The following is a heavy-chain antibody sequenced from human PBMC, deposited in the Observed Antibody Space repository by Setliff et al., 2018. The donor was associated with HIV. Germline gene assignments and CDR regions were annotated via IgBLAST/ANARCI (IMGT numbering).Heavy chain of an antibody. CDR3: ARDHQTMLWLDY. CDR1: GYTFTNYG. CDR2: ISAYDGNT. V-gene: IGHV1-18*01. J-gene: IGHJ4*02. Sequence: ASVKVSCKTSGYTFTNYGISWVRQAPGQRLEWMGWISAYDGNTNYAQKFQGRVTITADISTRTVYMELSSLTSEDTAIYYCARDHQTMLWLDYWGQGTLVTVSS. D-gene: IGHD2-21*01.